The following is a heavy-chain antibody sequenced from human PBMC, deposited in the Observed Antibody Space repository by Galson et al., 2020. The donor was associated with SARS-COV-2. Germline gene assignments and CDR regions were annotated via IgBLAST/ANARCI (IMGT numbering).Heavy chain of an antibody. CDR3: ARSLVGGINWFDP. J-gene: IGHJ5*02. D-gene: IGHD1-20*01. V-gene: IGHV6-1*01. CDR2: TYYRSKWYY. CDR1: GDSVSSNSGT. Sequence: SQTLSLTCAISGDSVSSNSGTWNWIRQSPSRGLEWLGRTYYRSKWYYDYAPSVKSRLTISPDTSKNQFSLHLNSVTPEDTAVYYCARSLVGGINWFDPWGQGILVTVSS.